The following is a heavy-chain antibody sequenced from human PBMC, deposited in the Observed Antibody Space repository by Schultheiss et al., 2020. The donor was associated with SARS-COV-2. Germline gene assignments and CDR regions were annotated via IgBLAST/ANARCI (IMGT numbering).Heavy chain of an antibody. CDR3: VVGDYGRLGGH. V-gene: IGHV3-48*02. D-gene: IGHD4-17*01. Sequence: GGSLRLSCAASGFTFSRYSINWVRQAPGKGLEWVSYISGSSSAMFYADSVKGRFTISRDNAKNSVFLQMNSLRDEDTALYYCVVGDYGRLGGHWGQGTLVTVSS. CDR2: ISGSSSAM. CDR1: GFTFSRYS. J-gene: IGHJ4*02.